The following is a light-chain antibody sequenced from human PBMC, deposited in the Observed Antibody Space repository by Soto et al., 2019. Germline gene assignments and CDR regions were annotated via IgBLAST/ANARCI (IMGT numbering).Light chain of an antibody. CDR1: QSISSSF. V-gene: IGKV3-20*01. J-gene: IGKJ4*01. Sequence: EFVLTQSPGKLSLSPGERATLSCRASQSISSSFLAWYQQKPGQAPGLLIYGASSRDTGIPDRFSGSGSGTDFTLTISRLEPEDFAVYYCQQYGSTPPLTLGGGTKVEIK. CDR2: GAS. CDR3: QQYGSTPPLT.